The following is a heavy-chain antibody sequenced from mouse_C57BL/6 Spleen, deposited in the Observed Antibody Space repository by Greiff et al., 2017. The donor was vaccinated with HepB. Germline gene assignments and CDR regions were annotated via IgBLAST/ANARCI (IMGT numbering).Heavy chain of an antibody. CDR3: ARGGITTVVAKGGFDY. D-gene: IGHD1-1*01. J-gene: IGHJ2*01. Sequence: EVMLVESGGGLVKPGGSLKLSCAASGFTFSSYAMSWVRQTPEKRLEWVATISDGGSYTYYPDNVKGRFTISRDNAKNNLYLQMSHLKSEDTAMYYCARGGITTVVAKGGFDYWGQGTTLTVSS. V-gene: IGHV5-4*03. CDR2: ISDGGSYT. CDR1: GFTFSSYA.